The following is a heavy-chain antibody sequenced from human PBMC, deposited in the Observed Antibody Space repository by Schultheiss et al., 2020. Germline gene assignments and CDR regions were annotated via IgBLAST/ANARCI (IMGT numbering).Heavy chain of an antibody. CDR1: GFTFSDHY. D-gene: IGHD4-17*01. V-gene: IGHV3-30*03. Sequence: GGSLRLSCAASGFTFSDHYMSWIRQAPGKGLEWVAVISYDGSNKYYADSVKGRFTISRDNSKNTLYLQMNSLRAEDTAVYYCARANGDYDYYGIDVWGQGTTVTVSS. CDR3: ARANGDYDYYGIDV. J-gene: IGHJ6*02. CDR2: ISYDGSNK.